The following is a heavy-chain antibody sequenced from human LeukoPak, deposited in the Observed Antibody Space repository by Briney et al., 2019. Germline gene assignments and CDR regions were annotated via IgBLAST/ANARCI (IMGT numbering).Heavy chain of an antibody. CDR2: INPSGGST. J-gene: IGHJ4*02. CDR3: ARGSYYDSSGYYTLTTPLDY. CDR1: GYTFTSYY. D-gene: IGHD3-22*01. V-gene: IGHV1-46*01. Sequence: ASVKVSCKASGYTFTSYYMHWVRQAPGQGLEWMGIINPSGGSTSYAQKFQGRVTMTRDTSTSTVYMGLSSLRSEDTAVYYCARGSYYDSSGYYTLTTPLDYWGQGTLVTVSS.